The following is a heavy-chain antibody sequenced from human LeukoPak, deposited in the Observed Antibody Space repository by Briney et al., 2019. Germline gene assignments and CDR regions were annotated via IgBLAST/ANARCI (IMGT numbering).Heavy chain of an antibody. V-gene: IGHV1-18*01. D-gene: IGHD3-22*01. Sequence: ASVKVSCKASGYTFTSYGISWVRQAPGQGLEWMGWISAYNGNTNYAQKLQGRVTMTTDTSTSTAYMELRSLRSDDTAVYYCARALSSGYYYVSYWFDPWGQGTLVTVSS. CDR2: ISAYNGNT. CDR1: GYTFTSYG. J-gene: IGHJ5*02. CDR3: ARALSSGYYYVSYWFDP.